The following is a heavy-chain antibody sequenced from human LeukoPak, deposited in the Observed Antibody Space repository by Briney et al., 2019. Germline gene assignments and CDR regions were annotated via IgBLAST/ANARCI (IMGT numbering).Heavy chain of an antibody. V-gene: IGHV1-2*02. D-gene: IGHD7-27*01. CDR1: GFTFTAYY. J-gene: IGHJ4*02. CDR2: INPNSGGT. CDR3: ARGPHWDPHFNY. Sequence: ASVKISCKASGFTFTAYYMRWVRQAPGQGLEWMGWINPNSGGTNYAQKFQGRVTMTRDTSTSTAYMELSRLRSDDTAVYYCARGPHWDPHFNYWGQGTLVTVSS.